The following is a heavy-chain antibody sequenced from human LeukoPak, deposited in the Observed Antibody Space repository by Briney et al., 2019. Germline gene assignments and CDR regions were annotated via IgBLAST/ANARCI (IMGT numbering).Heavy chain of an antibody. V-gene: IGHV4-4*07. CDR1: GGSISNFY. J-gene: IGHJ6*03. CDR2: IDTGGST. Sequence: SETLSLTYTVSGGSISNFYWSWVRQPAGKGLEWIGRIDTGGSTYYNASLESRVIMSLDTSKNQFSLKLSSVTVADTAVYYCARGLGGASYYMDVWGRGTTVTVSS. D-gene: IGHD3-16*01. CDR3: ARGLGGASYYMDV.